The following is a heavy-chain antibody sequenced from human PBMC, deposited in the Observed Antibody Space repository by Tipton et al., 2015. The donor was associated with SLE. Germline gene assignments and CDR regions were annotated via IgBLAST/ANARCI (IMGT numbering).Heavy chain of an antibody. CDR3: ARHLDGTYGSHAFDI. CDR2: IYSTGST. D-gene: IGHD1-26*01. Sequence: TLSLTCNVSGVYINSGGFYYWSWIRQPAGKGLEWIGHIYSTGSTDYNPSLKSRVTISADTSKNQFSLKLSSVTAADTAVYYCARHLDGTYGSHAFDIWGQGTMVTVSS. CDR1: GVYINSGGFYY. V-gene: IGHV4-61*09. J-gene: IGHJ3*02.